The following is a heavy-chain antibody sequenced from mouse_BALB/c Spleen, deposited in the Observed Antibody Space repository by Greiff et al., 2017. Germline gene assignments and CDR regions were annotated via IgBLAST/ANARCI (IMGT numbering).Heavy chain of an antibody. CDR1: GYTFTSYY. CDR3: TAGWAWFAY. J-gene: IGHJ3*01. Sequence: QVQLQQPGAELVKPGASVKLSCKASGYTFTSYYMYWVKQRPGQGLEWIGGINPSNGGTNFNEKFKSKATLTVDKSSSTAYMQLSSLTSEDSAVYYCTAGWAWFAYWGQGTLVTVSA. CDR2: INPSNGGT. V-gene: IGHV1S81*02. D-gene: IGHD1-1*02.